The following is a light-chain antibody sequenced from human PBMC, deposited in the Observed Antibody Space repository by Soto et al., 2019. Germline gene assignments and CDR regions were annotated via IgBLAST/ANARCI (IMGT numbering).Light chain of an antibody. CDR1: QSVLYSSKNKNY. Sequence: DIVMTQSPDSLAVSLGERATINCKSSQSVLYSSKNKNYLAWYQQKPGQPPKLLIYWASTRESGVPDRFSGSGSGTDFTLSISSLQAEEVAVYYCQQYFSTPWTIGPRTKVEI. J-gene: IGKJ1*01. CDR3: QQYFSTPWT. CDR2: WAS. V-gene: IGKV4-1*01.